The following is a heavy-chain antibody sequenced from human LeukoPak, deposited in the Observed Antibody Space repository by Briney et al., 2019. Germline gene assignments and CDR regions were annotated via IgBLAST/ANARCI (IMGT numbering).Heavy chain of an antibody. J-gene: IGHJ4*02. CDR3: ARDWLKVNGYYTDAFGGY. CDR1: GFTFTSSA. Sequence: SVKVSCKASGFTFTSSAMQWVRQARGQRLEWIGWIVVGSGNTNYAQKFQERVTITRDMSTSTAYMELSSLRSEDTAVYYCARDWLKVNGYYTDAFGGYWGQGTLVTVSS. V-gene: IGHV1-58*02. CDR2: IVVGSGNT. D-gene: IGHD3-3*01.